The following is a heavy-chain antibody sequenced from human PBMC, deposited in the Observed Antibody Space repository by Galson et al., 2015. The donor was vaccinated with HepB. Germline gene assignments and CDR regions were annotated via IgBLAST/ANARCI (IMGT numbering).Heavy chain of an antibody. CDR2: IYYSGST. V-gene: IGHV4-30-4*01. CDR1: GGSISSGDYY. D-gene: IGHD4-23*01. Sequence: LSLTCTVSGGSISSGDYYWSWIRQPPGKGLEWIGYIYYSGSTYYNPSLKSRVTISVDTSKNQFSLKLSTVTAADTAVYYCARVGPDPTVATPHYFDYWGQGTLVTVSS. CDR3: ARVGPDPTVATPHYFDY. J-gene: IGHJ4*02.